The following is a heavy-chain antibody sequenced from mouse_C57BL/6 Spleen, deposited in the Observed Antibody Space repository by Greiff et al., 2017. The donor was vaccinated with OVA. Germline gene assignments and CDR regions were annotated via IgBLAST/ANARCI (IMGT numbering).Heavy chain of an antibody. D-gene: IGHD1-1*01. V-gene: IGHV1-7*01. CDR1: GYTFTSYW. J-gene: IGHJ1*03. Sequence: QVQLKESGAELAKPGASVKLSCKASGYTFTSYWMHWVKQRPGQGLEWIGYINPSSGYTKYNQKFKDKATLTSDKSSSTAYMQLSSLTYEDSAVYYCANFITTVEWYFDVWGTGTTVTVSS. CDR2: INPSSGYT. CDR3: ANFITTVEWYFDV.